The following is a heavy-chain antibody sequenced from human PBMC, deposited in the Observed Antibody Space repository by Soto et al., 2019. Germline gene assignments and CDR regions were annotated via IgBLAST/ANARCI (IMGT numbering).Heavy chain of an antibody. V-gene: IGHV4-34*01. CDR1: GGSFSGYY. Sequence: QVQLQQWGAGLLKPSETLSLTCAVYGGSFSGYYWSWIRQPPGKGLEWIGEINHSGSTNYNPSLKSRVTISVDTSKNQFSLKLSSVPAADTAVYYCARGLKFLVRGPNGPPYNWFDPWGQGTLVTVSS. CDR3: ARGLKFLVRGPNGPPYNWFDP. CDR2: INHSGST. J-gene: IGHJ5*02. D-gene: IGHD3-10*01.